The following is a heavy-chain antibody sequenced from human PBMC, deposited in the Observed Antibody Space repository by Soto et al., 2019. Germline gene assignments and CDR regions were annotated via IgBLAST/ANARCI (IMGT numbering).Heavy chain of an antibody. CDR3: ARGLVLSSSSGVLYYFDY. V-gene: IGHV4-39*07. J-gene: IGHJ4*02. CDR2: IFSSGTT. CDR1: GDSISSGNKY. D-gene: IGHD6-6*01. Sequence: PSETLSLTCTVSGDSISSGNKYWSWIRQPPGKGLEWIGEIFSSGTTNYNPSLKSRVTISLDTSKNQFSLKLSSVTAADTAVYYCARGLVLSSSSGVLYYFDYWGQGTLVTVSS.